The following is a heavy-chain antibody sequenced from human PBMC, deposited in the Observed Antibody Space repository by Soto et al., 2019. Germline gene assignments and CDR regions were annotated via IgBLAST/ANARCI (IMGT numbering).Heavy chain of an antibody. V-gene: IGHV1-69*13. Sequence: ASVKVSCKASGGSFRSNALSWVRQAPGQGHEWMRRIIPIFGIANYAQRFQGRVTITADESTGTAYMELSSLRSEDTAVYYCARVGEYCGGACPQYFQHWGQGTLVTV. CDR3: ARVGEYCGGACPQYFQH. CDR2: IIPIFGIA. D-gene: IGHD2-21*02. CDR1: GGSFRSNA. J-gene: IGHJ1*01.